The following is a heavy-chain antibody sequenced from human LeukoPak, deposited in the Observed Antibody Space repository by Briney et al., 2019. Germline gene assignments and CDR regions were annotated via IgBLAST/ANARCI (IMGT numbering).Heavy chain of an antibody. Sequence: SETLSLTCAVYGGSFSGYYWSWIRQPPGKGLEWIGEINHSGSTNYNPSLKSRVTISVDTSKNQFSLKLSSVTAADTAVYYCARLVYCSSTSCRNDYWGQGTLVTASS. J-gene: IGHJ4*02. CDR2: INHSGST. CDR3: ARLVYCSSTSCRNDY. V-gene: IGHV4-34*01. CDR1: GGSFSGYY. D-gene: IGHD2-2*01.